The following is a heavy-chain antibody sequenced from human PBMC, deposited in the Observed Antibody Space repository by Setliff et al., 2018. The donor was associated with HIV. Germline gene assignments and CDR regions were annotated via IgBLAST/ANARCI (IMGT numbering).Heavy chain of an antibody. J-gene: IGHJ4*02. CDR1: GYSFTNYW. D-gene: IGHD3-22*01. Sequence: SLKISCKGSGYSFTNYWIGWVRQMPGKGLEWMGIIYPGDSDTRYSPSFQGQVTISADKSISTAYLQWSSLKASDTAMYYCARLSGLYYYDSSGYYYGHYFDYWGQGTLVTVSS. V-gene: IGHV5-51*01. CDR2: IYPGDSDT. CDR3: ARLSGLYYYDSSGYYYGHYFDY.